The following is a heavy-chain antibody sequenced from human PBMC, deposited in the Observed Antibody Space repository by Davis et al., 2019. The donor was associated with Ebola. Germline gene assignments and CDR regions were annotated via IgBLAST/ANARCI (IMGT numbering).Heavy chain of an antibody. D-gene: IGHD6-19*01. V-gene: IGHV4-34*01. CDR1: GGSFSGYY. Sequence: PGGSLRLSCAVYGGSFSGYYWSWIRQPPGKGLEWIGSIYYSGSTYYNPSLKSRVTISVDTSKNQFSLKLSSVTAADTAVYYCARHRGAVAGEVYWGQGTLVTVSS. CDR3: ARHRGAVAGEVY. J-gene: IGHJ4*02. CDR2: IYYSGST.